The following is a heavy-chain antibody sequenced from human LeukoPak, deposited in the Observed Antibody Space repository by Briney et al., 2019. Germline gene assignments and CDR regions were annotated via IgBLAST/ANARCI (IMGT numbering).Heavy chain of an antibody. CDR1: GGSTSSFY. CDR3: ARDEGRGAFEI. V-gene: IGHV4-59*01. Sequence: SETLSLTCTVSGGSTSSFYWSWIRQPPGKGLEWIGYIHYSGSTNYNTSLKSRVTISVDTSKNQFSLKLSSVTAADTAVYYCARDEGRGAFEIWGQGTMVTVSS. CDR2: IHYSGST. J-gene: IGHJ3*02.